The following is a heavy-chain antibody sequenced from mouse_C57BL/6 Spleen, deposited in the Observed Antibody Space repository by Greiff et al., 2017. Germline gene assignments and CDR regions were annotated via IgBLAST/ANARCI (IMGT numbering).Heavy chain of an antibody. CDR1: GYTFTSYW. Sequence: VQLQQPGAELVKPGASVKLSCKASGYTFTSYWMPWVKQRPGRGLEWIGRVYPNSGGTKYNEKFKSKATLTVDKPSSTAYMQLSSLTSEDSAVDYCAREEGSPDDYAMDYWGQGTSVTVSS. J-gene: IGHJ4*01. CDR2: VYPNSGGT. CDR3: AREEGSPDDYAMDY. D-gene: IGHD1-1*02. V-gene: IGHV1-72*01.